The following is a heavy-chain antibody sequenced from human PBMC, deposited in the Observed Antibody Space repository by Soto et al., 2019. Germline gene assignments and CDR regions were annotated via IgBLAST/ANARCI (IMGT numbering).Heavy chain of an antibody. CDR2: IYYSGST. CDR1: GGSIRSYY. V-gene: IGHV4-59*01. Sequence: ASETLSLTCTVSGGSIRSYYWSWIRQPPGKGLERIGYIYYSGSTNYNPSLKSRVTISVDTSKNQFSLKLSSVTAADTAVDYCGRAGSFMQYYFGYWGQGTLVTVSS. J-gene: IGHJ4*02. CDR3: GRAGSFMQYYFGY. D-gene: IGHD2-15*01.